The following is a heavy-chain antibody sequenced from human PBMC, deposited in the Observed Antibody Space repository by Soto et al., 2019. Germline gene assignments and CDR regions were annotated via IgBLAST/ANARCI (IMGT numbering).Heavy chain of an antibody. J-gene: IGHJ4*02. CDR3: ARARLYTPALDY. CDR2: ISYDGSNK. D-gene: IGHD2-2*01. V-gene: IGHV3-30-3*01. Sequence: QVQLVESGGGVVQPGRSLRLSCAASGFTFSSYAMHWVRQAPGKGLEWVAVISYDGSNKDYADSVKGRFTISRDNSENTRYLQMNSLRAEETAVYYCARARLYTPALDYWGQGALVTVSS. CDR1: GFTFSSYA.